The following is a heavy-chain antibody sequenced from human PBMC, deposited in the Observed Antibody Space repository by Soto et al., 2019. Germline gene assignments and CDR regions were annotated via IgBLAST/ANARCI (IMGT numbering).Heavy chain of an antibody. CDR3: ARGGGIVVVIAPYDH. Sequence: ASVKVSCKASGYTFSSYYMNWVRQAPGQGLEWLGIINPSGGYTTYAQRFLGRVTMTSDTSTSTVHMELGSLTSEDTAVYYCARGGGIVVVIAPYDHWGQGILVTVSS. CDR1: GYTFSSYY. V-gene: IGHV1-46*03. J-gene: IGHJ4*02. D-gene: IGHD2-21*01. CDR2: INPSGGYT.